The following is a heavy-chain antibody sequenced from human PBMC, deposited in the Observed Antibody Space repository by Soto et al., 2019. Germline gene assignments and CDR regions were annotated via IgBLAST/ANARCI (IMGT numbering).Heavy chain of an antibody. CDR2: ISGGGDST. CDR1: GFTFSSYA. J-gene: IGHJ4*02. V-gene: IGHV3-23*01. Sequence: EVQLLESGGDLVQPGGSLRLSCAASGFTFSSYAMSWVRQAPGKGLEWVSGISGGGDSTYYAHSVKGRFTISRDNSKNTLYLQMNSLRVEDTAVYYCAKELRGSIWGQGTLVTVSS. D-gene: IGHD1-26*01. CDR3: AKELRGSI.